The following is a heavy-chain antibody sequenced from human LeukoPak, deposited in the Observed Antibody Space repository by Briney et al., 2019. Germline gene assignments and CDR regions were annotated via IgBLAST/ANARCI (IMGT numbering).Heavy chain of an antibody. CDR1: VYTFTDYY. CDR2: INPNSVRT. Sequence: ASVKVSFKASVYTFTDYYMHWVRQAPGQGLEWMGWINPNSVRTNYAQKFQGRVTMTRDTSISTAYMELSRLRSDDTAVYYCARSDGSDRTRFDYWGQGTLVT. J-gene: IGHJ4*02. CDR3: ARSDGSDRTRFDY. D-gene: IGHD6-19*01. V-gene: IGHV1-2*02.